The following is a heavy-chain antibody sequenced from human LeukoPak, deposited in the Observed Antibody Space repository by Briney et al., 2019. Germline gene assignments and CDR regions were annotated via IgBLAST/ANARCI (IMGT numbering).Heavy chain of an antibody. CDR1: GFTFSSYG. V-gene: IGHV3-30*18. J-gene: IGHJ4*02. CDR3: AKLIYSSGYLDY. CDR2: ISYDESNK. Sequence: GRSLRLSCAASGFTFSSYGMHWVRQAPGKGLEWVAVISYDESNKYYADSVKGRFTISRDNSKNTLYLQMNSLRAEDTAVYYCAKLIYSSGYLDYWGQGTLVTVSS. D-gene: IGHD3-22*01.